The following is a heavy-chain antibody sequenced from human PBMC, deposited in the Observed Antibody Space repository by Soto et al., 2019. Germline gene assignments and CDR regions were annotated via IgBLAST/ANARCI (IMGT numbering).Heavy chain of an antibody. CDR2: IFSDAER. Sequence: QVTLRESGPVLVKPTETLTLTCNVSGFSLTTGRMGVSWIRQPPGKALEWLAHIFSDAERSYSRSLQGRLTVSKVGSGSHVVLTMTNIDPVDTGTYFCVRMNAESYSSYYAMDVWGQGTTVTVSS. J-gene: IGHJ6*02. V-gene: IGHV2-26*01. CDR1: GFSLTTGRMG. D-gene: IGHD3-10*01. CDR3: VRMNAESYSSYYAMDV.